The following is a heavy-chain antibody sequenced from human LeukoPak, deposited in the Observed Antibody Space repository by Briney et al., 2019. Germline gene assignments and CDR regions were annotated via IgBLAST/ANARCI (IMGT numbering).Heavy chain of an antibody. CDR1: GLSFSSYW. V-gene: IGHV3-74*01. J-gene: IGHJ1*01. Sequence: GRSLSLSCAASGLSFSSYWMHWVRQAPGKGLVWVSRIKSDGKTNYADSVKGRFTIYRDNAKNTVSLQMHSLRAEDTGVYYCARAPSEIGGYYPEYFRHWGQGTLVSVSS. CDR3: ARAPSEIGGYYPEYFRH. D-gene: IGHD3-22*01. CDR2: IKSDGKT.